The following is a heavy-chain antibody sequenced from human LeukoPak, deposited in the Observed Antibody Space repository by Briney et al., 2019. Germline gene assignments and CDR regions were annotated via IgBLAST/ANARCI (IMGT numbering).Heavy chain of an antibody. CDR3: ARGKWSIVVVTAIRWFDP. CDR2: INHSGST. J-gene: IGHJ5*02. Sequence: SETLSLTCAVYGGSFSGYYWSWIRQPPGKGLEWIGEINHSGSTNYNPSLKGRVTISVDTSKNQFSLKLSSVTAADTAVYYCARGKWSIVVVTAIRWFDPWGQGTLVTVSS. D-gene: IGHD2-21*02. CDR1: GGSFSGYY. V-gene: IGHV4-34*01.